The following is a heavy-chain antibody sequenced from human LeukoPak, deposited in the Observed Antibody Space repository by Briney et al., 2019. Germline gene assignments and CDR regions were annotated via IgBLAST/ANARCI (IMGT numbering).Heavy chain of an antibody. CDR3: ARTGDLAVAGTIGY. CDR1: GYTFTSYG. V-gene: IGHV1-18*01. J-gene: IGHJ4*02. Sequence: GASVKVSCKASGYTFTSYGISWVRQAPGQGLEWMGWISAYNGNTNYAQKLQGRVTMTTDTSTSTAYMELRSLRSDDTAVYYCARTGDLAVAGTIGYWGQGTLVTVSS. CDR2: ISAYNGNT. D-gene: IGHD6-19*01.